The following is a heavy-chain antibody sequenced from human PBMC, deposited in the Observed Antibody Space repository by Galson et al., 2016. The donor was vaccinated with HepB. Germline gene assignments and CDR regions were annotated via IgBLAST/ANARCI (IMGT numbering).Heavy chain of an antibody. J-gene: IGHJ6*02. CDR2: IYHSGST. CDR1: GGSISSSNW. Sequence: LSLTCAVSGGSISSSNWWSWVRQPPGKGLEWIGEIYHSGSTNYNPSLKSRVTISVDKSNNQFSLKLSSVTAADTAVYYCARKFRGRGYYDYYYGMDVWGQGTTVTVSS. V-gene: IGHV4-4*02. CDR3: ARKFRGRGYYDYYYGMDV. D-gene: IGHD3-3*01.